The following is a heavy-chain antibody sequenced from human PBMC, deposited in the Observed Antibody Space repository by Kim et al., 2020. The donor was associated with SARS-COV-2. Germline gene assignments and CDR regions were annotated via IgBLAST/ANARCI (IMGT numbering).Heavy chain of an antibody. J-gene: IGHJ4*02. V-gene: IGHV3-30-3*01. Sequence: GGSLRLSCAASGFTFRSYAMHWVRQAPGKGLEWMTIISYDGSNKNYADSVKGRFTISRDNSKNTLYLQMNSLRAEDTAVYYCARAPGGDYFDSWGQGTLV. CDR2: ISYDGSNK. CDR3: ARAPGGDYFDS. D-gene: IGHD3-10*01. CDR1: GFTFRSYA.